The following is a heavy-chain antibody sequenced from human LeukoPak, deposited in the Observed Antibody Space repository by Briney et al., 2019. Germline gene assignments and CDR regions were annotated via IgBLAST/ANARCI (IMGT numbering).Heavy chain of an antibody. J-gene: IGHJ6*02. CDR2: IYYRGST. CDR3: ARLLCSGGSCYSGVSYYGMDV. V-gene: IGHV4-59*08. Sequence: SETLSLTCTVSGGSISSYYWSWIRQPPGKGLEWIGCIYYRGSTNYNPSLKSRVTISVDTSKNQFSLKLSSVTAADTAVYYCARLLCSGGSCYSGVSYYGMDVWGQGTTVTVSS. D-gene: IGHD2-15*01. CDR1: GGSISSYY.